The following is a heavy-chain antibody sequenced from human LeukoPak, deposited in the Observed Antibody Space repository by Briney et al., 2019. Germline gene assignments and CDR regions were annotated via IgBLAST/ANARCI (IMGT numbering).Heavy chain of an antibody. CDR3: ARDRGSVYRSDYFDY. CDR2: IKQDGSEK. J-gene: IGHJ4*02. CDR1: GFTFSSYW. V-gene: IGHV3-7*01. Sequence: GGSLRLSCAASGFTFSSYWMSWVRQAPGKGLEWGANIKQDGSEKYYVDSVKGRFTISRDNAKNSLYLQMNSLRAEDTAVYYCARDRGSVYRSDYFDYWGQGTLVTVSS. D-gene: IGHD3-16*02.